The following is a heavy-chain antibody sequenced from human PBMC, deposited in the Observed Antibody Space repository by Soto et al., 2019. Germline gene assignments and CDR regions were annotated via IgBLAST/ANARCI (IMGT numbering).Heavy chain of an antibody. CDR2: IYYSGST. V-gene: IGHV4-31*03. CDR1: GGSISSGGYY. Sequence: PSETLSLTCTVSGGSISSGGYYWSWIRQHPGKGLEWIGYIYYSGSTYYNPSLKSRVTISVDTSKNQFSLKLSSVTAADTAVYYCARDVGALGPGTTRHYAFDIWGQGTMVTVSS. CDR3: ARDVGALGPGTTRHYAFDI. D-gene: IGHD1-7*01. J-gene: IGHJ3*02.